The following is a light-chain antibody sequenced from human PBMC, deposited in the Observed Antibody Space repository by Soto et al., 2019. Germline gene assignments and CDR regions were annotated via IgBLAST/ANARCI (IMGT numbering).Light chain of an antibody. CDR2: DAS. J-gene: IGKJ4*01. CDR3: QQYNAYSVT. V-gene: IGKV1-5*01. Sequence: DIQVTQSPSTLSASVGDRVSITCRASQNIIGWLAWYQQKPGKAPRLLIYDASSLESGVPSRFSGSGSGTEFTLTISSLQPDDFATYYCQQYNAYSVTFGGGTKVDIK. CDR1: QNIIGW.